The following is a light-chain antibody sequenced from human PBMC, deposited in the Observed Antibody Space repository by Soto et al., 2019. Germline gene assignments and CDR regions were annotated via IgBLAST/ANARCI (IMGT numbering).Light chain of an antibody. Sequence: QSVLAQPPSASGTPGQRVTISCSGSSSNIGSNYVYWYQQLPGTAPKLLIYSNNQRPSGVPDRFSGSKSGTSASLAISGLRSEDEADYYCEAWDDSLSGWVFGGGTQLTVL. CDR1: SSNIGSNY. CDR2: SNN. J-gene: IGLJ3*02. V-gene: IGLV1-47*02. CDR3: EAWDDSLSGWV.